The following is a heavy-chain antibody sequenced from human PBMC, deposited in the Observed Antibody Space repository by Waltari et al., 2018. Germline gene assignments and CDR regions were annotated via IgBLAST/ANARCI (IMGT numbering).Heavy chain of an antibody. CDR3: AKDPIVGATKSVYFDY. V-gene: IGHV3-23*01. CDR1: GFTFSSYA. J-gene: IGHJ4*02. Sequence: EVQLLESGGGLVQPGGSLRLSCAASGFTFSSYAMSWVRQAPGKGLEGVSAISGSGGSTSYADPGKGRFTISRDNSKNTLYLQMNSLRAEDTAVYYCAKDPIVGATKSVYFDYWGQGTLVTVSS. D-gene: IGHD1-26*01. CDR2: ISGSGGST.